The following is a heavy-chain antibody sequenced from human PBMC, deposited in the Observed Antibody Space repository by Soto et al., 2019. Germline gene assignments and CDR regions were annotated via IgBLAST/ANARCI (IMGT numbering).Heavy chain of an antibody. CDR2: INAGNGNT. CDR1: GYTFTSYA. J-gene: IGHJ4*02. CDR3: ARDQNAVVVTFYFDY. D-gene: IGHD3-22*01. Sequence: ASVKVSCKASGYTFTSYAMHWVRQAPGQRLEWMGWINAGNGNTKYSQKFQGRVTITRDTSASTAYMELSSLRSEDTAVYYCARDQNAVVVTFYFDYWGQGTLVTVSS. V-gene: IGHV1-3*01.